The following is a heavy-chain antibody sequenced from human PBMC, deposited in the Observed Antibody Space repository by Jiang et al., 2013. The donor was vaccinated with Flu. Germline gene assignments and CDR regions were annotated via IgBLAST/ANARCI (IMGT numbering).Heavy chain of an antibody. Sequence: VESWGRHGPAWRSLRPSCAASGFTFSSYGMHWVRQAPGKGLEWVAVISNDGSKKYYADSVKGRFAISRDNSKNTLYLQMNSLRAEDTAVYYCAKGCYFDSSGYYLIDYFDYWGQGTLVTVSS. CDR1: GFTFSSYG. D-gene: IGHD3-22*01. J-gene: IGHJ4*02. CDR2: ISNDGSKK. CDR3: AKGCYFDSSGYYLIDYFDY. V-gene: IGHV3-30*18.